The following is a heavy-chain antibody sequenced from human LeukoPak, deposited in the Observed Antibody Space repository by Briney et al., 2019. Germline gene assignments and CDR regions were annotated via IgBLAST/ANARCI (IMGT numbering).Heavy chain of an antibody. D-gene: IGHD2-2*03. CDR1: EFTFSSYS. J-gene: IGHJ4*02. CDR2: ISSSSSYI. Sequence: KPGGSLRLSCAASEFTFSSYSMNWVRQAPGKGLEWVSSISSSSSYIYYADSVKGRFTISRDNAKNSLYLQMNSLRAEDTAVYYCARTIFGGYCYSTSRYAGGYFDYWGQGALVTVSS. CDR3: ARTIFGGYCYSTSRYAGGYFDY. V-gene: IGHV3-21*01.